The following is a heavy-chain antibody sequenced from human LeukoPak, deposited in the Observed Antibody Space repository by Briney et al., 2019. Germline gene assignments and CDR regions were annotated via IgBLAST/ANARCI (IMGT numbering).Heavy chain of an antibody. J-gene: IGHJ6*03. Sequence: GGSLRLSCAASGFTFSSYAMSWVRQAPGKGLEWGAVISYDGSNKYYADSVKGRFTISRDNSKNTLYLQMNSLRAEDTAVYYCASDKTAQLDNYYYYMDVWGKGTTVTISS. D-gene: IGHD6-13*01. CDR1: GFTFSSYA. CDR3: ASDKTAQLDNYYYYMDV. CDR2: ISYDGSNK. V-gene: IGHV3-30*04.